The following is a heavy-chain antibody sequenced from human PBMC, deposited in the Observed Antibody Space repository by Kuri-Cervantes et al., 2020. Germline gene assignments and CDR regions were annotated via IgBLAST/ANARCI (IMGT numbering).Heavy chain of an antibody. Sequence: SLKISCAASGFTFDDYAMHWVRQAPGKGLEWVSGISWNSGTIGYADSVKGRFTISRDNAKNTLYLQMNSLRAEDTAVYYCASGGYCSSTSCYNWFDPWGQGTLVTVSS. CDR1: GFTFDDYA. D-gene: IGHD2-2*01. CDR3: ASGGYCSSTSCYNWFDP. V-gene: IGHV3-9*01. CDR2: ISWNSGTI. J-gene: IGHJ5*02.